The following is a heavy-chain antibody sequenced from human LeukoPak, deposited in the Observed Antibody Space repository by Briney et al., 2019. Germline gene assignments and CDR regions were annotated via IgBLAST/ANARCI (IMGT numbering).Heavy chain of an antibody. CDR2: IYHSGST. J-gene: IGHJ5*02. D-gene: IGHD3-10*01. V-gene: IGHV4-4*02. CDR1: GGSISSSNW. Sequence: PSETLSLTCAVSGGSISSSNWWSWVRQPPGKGLEWIGEIYHSGSTNYNPSLKSRVSISVDKSKNQFSLKLSSVTAADTAVYYCARGGYYGSGNDFRFDPWGQGTLVTVSS. CDR3: ARGGYYGSGNDFRFDP.